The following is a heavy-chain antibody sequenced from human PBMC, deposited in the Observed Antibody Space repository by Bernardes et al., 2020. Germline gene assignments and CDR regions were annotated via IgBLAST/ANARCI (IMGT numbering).Heavy chain of an antibody. CDR3: GTSDSSSWWQNPLYFDS. CDR2: ISARGDSA. J-gene: IGHJ4*02. D-gene: IGHD6-13*01. CDR1: GFTFTSRA. Sequence: GGSLRLSCDASGFTFTSRALSWARQAPGKGLEWVSHISARGDSADYADSVKGRFIISRDNFKNTVFLQMNSLRAEDTGIYYCGTSDSSSWWQNPLYFDSWGQGVSVTVSS. V-gene: IGHV3-23*01.